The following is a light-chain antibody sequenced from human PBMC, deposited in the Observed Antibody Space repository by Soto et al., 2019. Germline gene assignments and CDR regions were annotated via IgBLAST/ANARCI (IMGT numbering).Light chain of an antibody. CDR2: GAS. Sequence: EIVMTQSPATLSLSPGERAALSCRASQSINSELAWYQQKPGQPPRLLIYGASTRATGVPARFTGSEAGSEFTLTISGLQSEDVAVYYCQPGHKWPLTCGQGTRLEI. CDR1: QSINSE. J-gene: IGKJ2*01. CDR3: QPGHKWPLT. V-gene: IGKV3-15*01.